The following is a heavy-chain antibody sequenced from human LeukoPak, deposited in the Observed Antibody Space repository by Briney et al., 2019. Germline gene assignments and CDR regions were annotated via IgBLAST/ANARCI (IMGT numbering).Heavy chain of an antibody. V-gene: IGHV4-59*01. CDR2: IYYSGST. CDR3: ARGLAQYYYYYMDV. Sequence: SETLSLTCTVSGGPISSYYWSWIRQPPGKGLEWIGYIYYSGSTNYNPSLKSRVTISVDTSKNQFSLKLSSVTAVDTAVYYCARGLAQYYYYYMDVWGKGTTVTVSS. CDR1: GGPISSYY. J-gene: IGHJ6*03.